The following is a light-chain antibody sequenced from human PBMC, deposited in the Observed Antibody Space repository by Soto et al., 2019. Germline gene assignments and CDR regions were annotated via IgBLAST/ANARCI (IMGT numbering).Light chain of an antibody. CDR3: QEYNSYSGT. V-gene: IGKV3-20*01. CDR2: GAS. Sequence: EIVLTQSPGTLSLSPGERATLSCRASQSVSSSYLAWYQQKPGQAPRLLIYGASSRATGIPDRFSGSGSGTDFTLTISRLEPEDFAIYYCQEYNSYSGTFGPGTKVEIK. CDR1: QSVSSSY. J-gene: IGKJ1*01.